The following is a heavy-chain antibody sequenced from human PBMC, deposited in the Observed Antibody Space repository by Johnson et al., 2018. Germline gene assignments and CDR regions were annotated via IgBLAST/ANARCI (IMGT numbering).Heavy chain of an antibody. V-gene: IGHV3-15*01. CDR2: IKSKTDGGTT. CDR1: GFTFSNAW. D-gene: IGHD3-16*01. CDR3: TEGGPRGYYGMDV. J-gene: IGHJ6*02. Sequence: VQLVESGGGLVKPGGSLRLSCAASGFTFSNAWMSWVRQAPGKGLEWVGRIKSKTDGGTTDYAAPVKGRFTISRDDSKNTLYRQMNSLKTEDTAVYYCTEGGPRGYYGMDVWGQGTTVTVSS.